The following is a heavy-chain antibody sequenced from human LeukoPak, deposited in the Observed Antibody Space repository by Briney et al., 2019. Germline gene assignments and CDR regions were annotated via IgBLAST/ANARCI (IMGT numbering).Heavy chain of an antibody. V-gene: IGHV3-23*01. Sequence: GGSLRLSCVASGFTFNNYAMCWVRQAPGKGLEWVSAIIRSGGSTYYADSVKGRFTISRDNSKNTLYLQMNSLRAEDTAVYYCARYEYGGIDYWGQGTLVTVSS. J-gene: IGHJ4*02. CDR2: IIRSGGST. CDR3: ARYEYGGIDY. D-gene: IGHD4-23*01. CDR1: GFTFNNYA.